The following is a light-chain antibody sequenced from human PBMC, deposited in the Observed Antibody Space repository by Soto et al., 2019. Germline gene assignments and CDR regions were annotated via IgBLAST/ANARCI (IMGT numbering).Light chain of an antibody. CDR3: QQYHNWPPLT. CDR2: GAS. V-gene: IGKV3-15*01. CDR1: QSVSSS. J-gene: IGKJ4*01. Sequence: EIVMTQSPATLSVSPGERATLSCRTSQSVSSSVAWYQQKPGQAPRLLIYGASTRASGTPARFSGSGSGTEFTLTISSLQSEDFAVYYCQQYHNWPPLTFGGGTKVEIK.